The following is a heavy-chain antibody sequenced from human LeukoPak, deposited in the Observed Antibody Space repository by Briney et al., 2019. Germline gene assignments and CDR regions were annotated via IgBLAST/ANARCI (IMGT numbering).Heavy chain of an antibody. CDR1: GFTFTNYA. CDR2: ISASGVMT. Sequence: GGSLRLSCAASGFTFTNYAMTWVRQAPGKGLEWVSSISASGVMTYYADSVKGRFTVSRDNSKNSLYLQMSSLTAADTAVYYCAKDRSIGTYYTFDHWGQGTLVTVSS. J-gene: IGHJ4*02. V-gene: IGHV3-23*01. CDR3: AKDRSIGTYYTFDH. D-gene: IGHD1-26*01.